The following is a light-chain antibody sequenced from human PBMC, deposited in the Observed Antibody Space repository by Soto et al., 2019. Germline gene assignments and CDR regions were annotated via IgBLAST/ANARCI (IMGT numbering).Light chain of an antibody. Sequence: EVVLTQSPGTLSLSPGQRATLSCRASQSVTSSYLAWYQQKPGQAPRLLIYGASIRATGIPDRFSGSGSGGDFTLTISRLEPEDFALFYCQHFDSSSYTFGQGTKLEI. CDR1: QSVTSSY. V-gene: IGKV3-20*01. CDR3: QHFDSSSYT. CDR2: GAS. J-gene: IGKJ2*01.